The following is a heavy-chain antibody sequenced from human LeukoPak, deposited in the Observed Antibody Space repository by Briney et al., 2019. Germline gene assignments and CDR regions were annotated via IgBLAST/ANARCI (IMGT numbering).Heavy chain of an antibody. Sequence: PGGSLRLSCAASGFTFSTSWMSWVRQAPGRGLEWLANIKEDGSEKYYVDSVKGRFTISRDNAKKSLYLQMNSLRAEDTALYYCARRGFYGSGTYQDYWGQGTLVTVSS. CDR1: GFTFSTSW. J-gene: IGHJ4*02. CDR2: IKEDGSEK. CDR3: ARRGFYGSGTYQDY. D-gene: IGHD3-10*01. V-gene: IGHV3-7*05.